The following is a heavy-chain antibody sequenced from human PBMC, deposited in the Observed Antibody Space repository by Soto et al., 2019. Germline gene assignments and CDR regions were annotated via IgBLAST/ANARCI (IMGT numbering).Heavy chain of an antibody. CDR3: ARAAFTYSTISAFTP. Sequence: EVQLVESGGGLVKPGGSLRLSCVASGFTFSTYTMSWVRQAPGKGLEWLSSIGTRTSYIYYANSVKGRFTISRDNAKNSVFLQMDSLRAEDTAMYYCARAAFTYSTISAFTPWGQGTLVTVSS. V-gene: IGHV3-21*02. CDR1: GFTFSTYT. J-gene: IGHJ5*02. CDR2: IGTRTSYI. D-gene: IGHD5-12*01.